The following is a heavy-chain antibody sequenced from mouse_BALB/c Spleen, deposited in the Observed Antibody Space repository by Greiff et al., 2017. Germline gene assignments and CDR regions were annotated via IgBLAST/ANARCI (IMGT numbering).Heavy chain of an antibody. CDR2: IDPANGNT. CDR3: ARDRGY. Sequence: VHVKQSGAELVKPGASVKLSCTASGFNIKDTYMHWVKQRPEQGLEWIGRIDPANGNTKYDPKFQGKATITADTSSNTAYLQLSSLTSEDTAVYYCARDRGYWGQGTTLTVSS. CDR1: GFNIKDTY. J-gene: IGHJ2*01. V-gene: IGHV14-3*02.